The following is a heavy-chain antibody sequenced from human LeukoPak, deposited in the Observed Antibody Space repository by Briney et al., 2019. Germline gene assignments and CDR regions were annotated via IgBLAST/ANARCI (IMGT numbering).Heavy chain of an antibody. V-gene: IGHV4-39*07. J-gene: IGHJ5*02. CDR2: IYYSGST. CDR1: GGSISSSSYY. CDR3: ARSRYNWNGQNWFDP. Sequence: PSETLSLTCTVSGGSISSSSYYWGWIRQPPGKGLEWIGSIYYSGSTYYNPSLKSRVTISVDTSKNQFSPKLSSVTAADTAVYYCARSRYNWNGQNWFDPWGQGTLVTVSS. D-gene: IGHD1-20*01.